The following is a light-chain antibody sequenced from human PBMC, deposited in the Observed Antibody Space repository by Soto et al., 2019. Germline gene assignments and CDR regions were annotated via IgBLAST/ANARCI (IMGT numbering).Light chain of an antibody. V-gene: IGKV1-5*03. CDR2: KAS. CDR1: QSISSW. J-gene: IGKJ4*01. Sequence: DIQMTQSPSTLSASVGDRVTITCRASQSISSWLAWYQQKPGKAPKLLIYKASGLESGVPSRFSGSGSGTEFTLTISSLQPDDFATYYCQQYNSYSPTTFGGGTKVEIK. CDR3: QQYNSYSPTT.